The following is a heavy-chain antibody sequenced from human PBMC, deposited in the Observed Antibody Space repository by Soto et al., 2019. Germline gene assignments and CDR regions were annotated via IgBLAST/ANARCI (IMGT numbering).Heavy chain of an antibody. CDR1: VFTFSSYS. CDR3: ARRGGQQLVPYYFDY. V-gene: IGHV3-48*02. J-gene: IGHJ4*02. CDR2: ISSSSSTI. Sequence: GGSLRLSCAASVFTFSSYSMNWVRQAPGKGLEWVSYISSSSSTIYYADSVKGRFTISRDNAKNSLYLQMNSLRDEDTAVYYCARRGGQQLVPYYFDYWGQGTLVTVSS. D-gene: IGHD6-13*01.